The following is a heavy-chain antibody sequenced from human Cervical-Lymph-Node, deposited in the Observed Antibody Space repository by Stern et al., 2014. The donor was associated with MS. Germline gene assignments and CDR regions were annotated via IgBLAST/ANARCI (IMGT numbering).Heavy chain of an antibody. J-gene: IGHJ4*02. Sequence: QVQLQESGPGLVKPSETLSLTCTVSGGSISSYYWSWIRQPPGKGLEWMGYIYYSGSTNYNPSLNSRVTISVDTSKNQFSLKLSSVTAADTAVYYCAREALAAGGLDYWGQGTLVTVSS. CDR2: IYYSGST. CDR1: GGSISSYY. V-gene: IGHV4-59*01. CDR3: AREALAAGGLDY. D-gene: IGHD6-13*01.